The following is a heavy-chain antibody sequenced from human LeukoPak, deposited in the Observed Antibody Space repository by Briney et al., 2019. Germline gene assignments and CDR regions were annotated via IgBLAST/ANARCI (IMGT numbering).Heavy chain of an antibody. CDR3: ARVRQQLVDY. J-gene: IGHJ4*02. CDR1: GFTLSSYA. D-gene: IGHD6-13*01. Sequence: GGSLRLSCAASGFTLSSYAMSWGRQAPGKGLEWVSSISSSSSYIYYADSVKGRFTISRDNAKNSLYLQMNSLRAEDTAVYYCARVRQQLVDYWGQGTLVTVSS. V-gene: IGHV3-21*01. CDR2: ISSSSSYI.